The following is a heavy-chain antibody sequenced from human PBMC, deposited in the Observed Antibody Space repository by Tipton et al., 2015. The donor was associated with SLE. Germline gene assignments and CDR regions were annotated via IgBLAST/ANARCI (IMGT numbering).Heavy chain of an antibody. Sequence: SLRLSCAASGLPFGPFWMNWVRQAPGKGLVWVSRINSDGGITLYADSVKGRFLISRDNAKHTVYLQMNSLRAEDTAVYYCAREAATLDFWGQGTLVTVSS. V-gene: IGHV3-74*01. CDR1: GLPFGPFW. CDR2: INSDGGIT. CDR3: AREAATLDF. J-gene: IGHJ4*02. D-gene: IGHD2-15*01.